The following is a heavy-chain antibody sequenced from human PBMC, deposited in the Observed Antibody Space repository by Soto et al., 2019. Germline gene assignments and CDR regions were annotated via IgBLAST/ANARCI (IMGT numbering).Heavy chain of an antibody. Sequence: GGSLRLSCAASGFTFSSYAMSWVRQAPGKGLEWVSAISGSGGSTYYADSVKGRFTISRDNSKNTLYLQMNSLRAEDTAVYYCAKGRPAVVVPAAITRRISPSGRFFDYWGQGTLVTVSS. CDR3: AKGRPAVVVPAAITRRISPSGRFFDY. V-gene: IGHV3-23*01. J-gene: IGHJ4*02. CDR1: GFTFSSYA. CDR2: ISGSGGST. D-gene: IGHD2-2*01.